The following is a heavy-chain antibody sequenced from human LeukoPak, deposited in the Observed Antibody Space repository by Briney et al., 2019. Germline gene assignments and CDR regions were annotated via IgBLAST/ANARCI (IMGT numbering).Heavy chain of an antibody. Sequence: QTSETLSLTCTVSGGSISSSSYYWGWIRQPPGKGLEWIGSIYYSGGTYYNPSLKSRVTISVDTSKNQFSLKLSSVTAADTAVYYCARVNDFWSGYFHYMDVWGKGTTVTVSS. J-gene: IGHJ6*03. D-gene: IGHD3-3*01. V-gene: IGHV4-39*07. CDR1: GGSISSSSYY. CDR2: IYYSGGT. CDR3: ARVNDFWSGYFHYMDV.